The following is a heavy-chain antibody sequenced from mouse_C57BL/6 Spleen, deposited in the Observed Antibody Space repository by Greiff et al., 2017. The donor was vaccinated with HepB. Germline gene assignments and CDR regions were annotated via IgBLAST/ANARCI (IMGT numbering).Heavy chain of an antibody. CDR3: ARYETAQATNY. D-gene: IGHD3-2*02. Sequence: VQLQQSGPELVKPGASVKISCKASGYAFSSSWMNWVKQRPGKGLEWIGRIYPGDGDTNYNGKFKGKATLTADKSSSTAYMQLSSLTSEDSAVYFCARYETAQATNYWGQGTTLTVSS. CDR2: IYPGDGDT. CDR1: GYAFSSSW. J-gene: IGHJ2*01. V-gene: IGHV1-82*01.